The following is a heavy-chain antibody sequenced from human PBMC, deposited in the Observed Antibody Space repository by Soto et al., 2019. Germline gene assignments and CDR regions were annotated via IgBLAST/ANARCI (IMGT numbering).Heavy chain of an antibody. Sequence: QVQLQESGPGLVKPSQTLSLTCTVSGGSISSGGYYWSWIRQHPGKGLEWIGYIYYSGSTYYNPSLKSRVTISVDTSKNQFSLKLSSVTAADTAVYYCARDHGPDMVRGVYYYYYGMDVWGQGTTVTVSS. V-gene: IGHV4-31*03. J-gene: IGHJ6*02. CDR3: ARDHGPDMVRGVYYYYYGMDV. D-gene: IGHD3-10*01. CDR1: GGSISSGGYY. CDR2: IYYSGST.